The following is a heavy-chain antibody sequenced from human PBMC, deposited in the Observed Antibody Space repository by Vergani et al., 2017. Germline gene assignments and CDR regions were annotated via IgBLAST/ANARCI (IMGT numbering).Heavy chain of an antibody. V-gene: IGHV3-21*06. J-gene: IGHJ6*02. CDR3: VRGMKDTRAYYGLDV. D-gene: IGHD2-15*01. CDR2: ISGSERYI. CDR1: GFKLNEYI. Sequence: EGQLVESGGGLAKPGGSLRLSCAASGFKLNEYIMNLVRQAPGKGLEWVSSISGSERYIFYAASLKGRVTISRNNAENSLDLQLSNLRVDDTGVYYCVRGMKDTRAYYGLDVWGQGTTVTVSS.